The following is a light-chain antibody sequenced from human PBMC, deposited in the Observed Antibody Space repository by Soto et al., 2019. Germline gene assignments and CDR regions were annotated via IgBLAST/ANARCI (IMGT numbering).Light chain of an antibody. CDR2: GNS. CDR3: QSYDSSLSGVV. CDR1: SSNIGAGYY. Sequence: QSVLTQPPSVSGAPGQRVTISCTGSSSNIGAGYYVHWYQQLPGTAPKLLIYGNSNRPSGVPDRFSGSKSGTSASLAIPGLQAEDEADYYCQSYDSSLSGVVFGGGTKLTVL. V-gene: IGLV1-40*01. J-gene: IGLJ2*01.